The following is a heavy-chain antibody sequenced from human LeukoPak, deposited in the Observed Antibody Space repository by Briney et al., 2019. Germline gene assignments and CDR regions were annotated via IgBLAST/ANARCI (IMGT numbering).Heavy chain of an antibody. V-gene: IGHV3-53*01. CDR3: ARAESGYCSSTSCSTGGFDP. Sequence: GGSLRLSCAASGFTVSSNYMSWVRQAPGKGLEWVSVIYSGGSTYYADSVKGRFTISRDNSENTLYLQMNTLRAEDTAVYYCARAESGYCSSTSCSTGGFDPWGQGTLVTVSS. CDR2: IYSGGST. CDR1: GFTVSSNY. J-gene: IGHJ5*02. D-gene: IGHD2-2*01.